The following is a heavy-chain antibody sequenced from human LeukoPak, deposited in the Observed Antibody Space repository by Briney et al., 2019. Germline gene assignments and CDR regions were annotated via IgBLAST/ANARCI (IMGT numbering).Heavy chain of an antibody. V-gene: IGHV3-11*01. CDR2: ISSSGSTI. CDR1: GFTFSDYY. J-gene: IGHJ5*02. D-gene: IGHD3-3*01. Sequence: GRSLRLSCAASGFTFSDYYMTWIRQAPGKGLEWVSYISSSGSTIYYADSVKGRFTISRDNAKNSLYLQMNSLRADDTAVYYCARRVFWSGYLNWFDPWGQGTLVTVSS. CDR3: ARRVFWSGYLNWFDP.